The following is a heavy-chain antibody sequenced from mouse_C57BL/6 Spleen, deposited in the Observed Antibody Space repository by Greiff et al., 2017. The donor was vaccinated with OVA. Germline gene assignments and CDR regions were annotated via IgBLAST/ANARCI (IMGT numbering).Heavy chain of an antibody. Sequence: EVKLVESEGGLVQPGSSMKLSCTASGFTFSDYYMAWVRQVPEKGLEWVANINYDGSSTYYLDSLKSRFIISRDNAKNILYLQMSSLKSEDTATYYCARERLDYGGYFDVWGTGTTVTVSS. D-gene: IGHD2-4*01. V-gene: IGHV5-16*01. CDR3: ARERLDYGGYFDV. CDR2: INYDGSST. J-gene: IGHJ1*03. CDR1: GFTFSDYY.